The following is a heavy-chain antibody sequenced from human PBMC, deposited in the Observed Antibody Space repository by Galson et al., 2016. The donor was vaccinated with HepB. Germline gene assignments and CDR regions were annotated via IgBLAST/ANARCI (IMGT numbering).Heavy chain of an antibody. J-gene: IGHJ6*02. D-gene: IGHD3-10*01. CDR2: INQGGSEE. CDR1: GFPFSSYG. Sequence: SLRLSCAAPGFPFSSYGMHWVRQAPGKGLEWVANINQGGSEENYVDSMKGRFTISRDNAKNSLFLQINSLRAEDAAVYYCARDLSFGGGSTWYDVMDVWGQGTTVTVSS. V-gene: IGHV3-7*03. CDR3: ARDLSFGGGSTWYDVMDV.